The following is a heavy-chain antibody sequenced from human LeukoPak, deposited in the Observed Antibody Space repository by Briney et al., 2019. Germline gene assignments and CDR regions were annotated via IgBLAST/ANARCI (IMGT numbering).Heavy chain of an antibody. J-gene: IGHJ5*02. CDR3: ARGNCSATSCHYEDLNRFDP. CDR1: GFTFSRYA. D-gene: IGHD2-2*01. Sequence: GGSLRLSCAASGFTFSRYAMHWVRQAPGKGLEYVSAISSNGRSTYYANSVKGRFTISRDNSKNTLYLQMGSLRAEDMAVYYCARGNCSATSCHYEDLNRFDPWGQGTLVTVSS. V-gene: IGHV3-64*01. CDR2: ISSNGRST.